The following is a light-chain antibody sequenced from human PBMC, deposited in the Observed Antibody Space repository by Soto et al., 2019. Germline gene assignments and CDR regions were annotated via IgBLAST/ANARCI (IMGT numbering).Light chain of an antibody. CDR3: QQYYSYPQT. V-gene: IGKV1-8*01. Sequence: AIRMTQSPSSYSAATGDRVTITCRASQGSSSYLAWYQQKAGKAPKLLIYAASTLQSGVPSRFSGSGSGTDFTLTISCLQSEDFATYYCQQYYSYPQTFGQGTKVEIK. CDR1: QGSSSY. J-gene: IGKJ1*01. CDR2: AAS.